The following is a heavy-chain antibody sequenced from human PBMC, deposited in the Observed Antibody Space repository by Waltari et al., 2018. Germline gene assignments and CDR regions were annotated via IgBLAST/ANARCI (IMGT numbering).Heavy chain of an antibody. CDR2: FDPEDGKT. J-gene: IGHJ4*02. CDR1: GYTLTELS. V-gene: IGHV1-24*01. Sequence: QVQLVQSGAEVKKPGASVQVSCKVSGYTLTELSMHWVRQAPGTGLELVGGFDPEDGKTIYAQKFQGRVTMTEDTSTDPAYMGLSSRRSEDTAVYYCATVGYDILTGSFDYWGQGTLVTVSS. CDR3: ATVGYDILTGSFDY. D-gene: IGHD3-9*01.